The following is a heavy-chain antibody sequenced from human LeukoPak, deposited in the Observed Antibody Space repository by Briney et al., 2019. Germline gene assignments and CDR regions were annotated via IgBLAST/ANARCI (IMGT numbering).Heavy chain of an antibody. CDR1: GLTFSSYN. Sequence: GGSLRLSCATSGLTFSSYNMNWVRQAPGKGLEWVSSIGGGDTHYADSVKGRFTISRDDSRSTVDLQMSSLRAEDTAVYYCAKDGQSFNSMYDYFDSWGQGTLVTVSS. J-gene: IGHJ4*02. D-gene: IGHD2-8*01. CDR2: IGGGDT. V-gene: IGHV3-23*01. CDR3: AKDGQSFNSMYDYFDS.